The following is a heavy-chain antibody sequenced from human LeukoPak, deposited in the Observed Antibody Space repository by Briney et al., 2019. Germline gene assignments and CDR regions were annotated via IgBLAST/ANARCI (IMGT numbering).Heavy chain of an antibody. J-gene: IGHJ6*02. CDR1: GGSISSGSYY. CDR2: IYTSGST. V-gene: IGHV4-61*02. CDR3: ARDQPASNWNYYYYYGMDV. D-gene: IGHD1-20*01. Sequence: SETLSLTCTVSGGSISSGSYYWGWLRQPAGKGLEWIGRIYTSGSTNYNPSLKSRVTISVDTSKNQFSLKLSSVTAADTAVYYCARDQPASNWNYYYYYGMDVWGQGTTVTVSS.